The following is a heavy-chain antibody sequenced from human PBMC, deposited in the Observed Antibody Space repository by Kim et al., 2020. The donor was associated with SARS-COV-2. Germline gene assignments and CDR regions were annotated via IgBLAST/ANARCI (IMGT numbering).Heavy chain of an antibody. J-gene: IGHJ4*02. V-gene: IGHV3-21*01. Sequence: GGSLRLSCAASGFTFSSYSMNWVRQAPGKGLEWVSSISSSSSYIYYADSVKGRFTISRDNAKNSLYLQMNSLRAEDTAVYYCARVVDDYGDYGDYWGQGTLVTVSS. CDR2: ISSSSSYI. CDR1: GFTFSSYS. D-gene: IGHD4-17*01. CDR3: ARVVDDYGDYGDY.